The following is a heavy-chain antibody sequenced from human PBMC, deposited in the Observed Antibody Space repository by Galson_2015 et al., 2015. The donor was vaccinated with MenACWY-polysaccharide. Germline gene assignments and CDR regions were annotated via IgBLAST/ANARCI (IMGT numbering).Heavy chain of an antibody. D-gene: IGHD2-15*01. J-gene: IGHJ3*02. CDR3: AREGSRIGFHAFDI. CDR1: GLRFSGSG. Sequence: SLRLSCAASGLRFSGSGMHWVRQAPGKGLEWVAVIQYDGSNKVYVDSVKGRFTISRDNSKNILFLEMNSLRAEDTAVYYCAREGSRIGFHAFDIWGQGTMVTVSS. CDR2: IQYDGSNK. V-gene: IGHV3-33*01.